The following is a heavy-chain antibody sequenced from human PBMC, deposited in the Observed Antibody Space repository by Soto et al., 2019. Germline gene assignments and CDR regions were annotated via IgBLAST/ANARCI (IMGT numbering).Heavy chain of an antibody. CDR1: GFPFDNYA. V-gene: IGHV3-48*03. J-gene: IGHJ4*02. CDR3: AREVAGGSYF. D-gene: IGHD3-10*01. CDR2: ISHNAITM. Sequence: GGSLRLSCEASGFPFDNYAMSWVRQAPGKGLGWISSISHNAITMDYADSVKGRFIISRDNGQNSLFLRMNSLRVDDTAVYYCAREVAGGSYFWGQGTLVTVSS.